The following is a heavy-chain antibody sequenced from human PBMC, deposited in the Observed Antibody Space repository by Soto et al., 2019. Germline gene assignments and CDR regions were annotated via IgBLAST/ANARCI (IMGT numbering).Heavy chain of an antibody. D-gene: IGHD6-19*01. V-gene: IGHV3-23*01. CDR2: ISGSGGST. Sequence: GGSLRLSCAASGFTFSSYAMSWVRQAPGKGLEWVSAISGSGGSTYYADSVKGRFTISRDNSKNTPYLQMNSLRAEDTAVYYGAKDPGHIAVAGTYRYWGQGTLVTVSS. J-gene: IGHJ4*02. CDR1: GFTFSSYA. CDR3: AKDPGHIAVAGTYRY.